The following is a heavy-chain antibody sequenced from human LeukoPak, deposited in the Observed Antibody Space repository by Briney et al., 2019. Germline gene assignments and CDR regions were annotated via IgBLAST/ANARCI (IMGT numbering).Heavy chain of an antibody. V-gene: IGHV3-23*01. J-gene: IGHJ4*02. CDR3: SKRGEGYGDSKTDH. CDR2: IMGSGGRT. CDR1: GFSLKNYA. Sequence: GGSLRLSCAVSGFSLKNYAMRWVRQAPGKGLEWVSVIMGSGGRTYYADSVKGRFTISRDDSTNTLSLQVNSLRAEAPAVYYFSKRGEGYGDSKTDHWGQGTLVTVSS. D-gene: IGHD4-17*01.